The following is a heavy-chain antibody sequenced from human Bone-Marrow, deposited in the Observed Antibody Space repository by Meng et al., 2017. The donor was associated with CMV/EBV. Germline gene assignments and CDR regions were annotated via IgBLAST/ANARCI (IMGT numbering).Heavy chain of an antibody. J-gene: IGHJ5*02. CDR3: ARVRNYVSWFDP. V-gene: IGHV3-23*03. CDR2: IYSGGSST. CDR1: GFTVSSNY. D-gene: IGHD1-7*01. Sequence: ETLSLTCAASGFTVSSNYMSWVRQAPGKGLEWVSVIYSGGSSTYYADSVKGRFTISRDNSKNTLYLQMNSLRAEDTAVYYCARVRNYVSWFDPWGQGTLVTVSS.